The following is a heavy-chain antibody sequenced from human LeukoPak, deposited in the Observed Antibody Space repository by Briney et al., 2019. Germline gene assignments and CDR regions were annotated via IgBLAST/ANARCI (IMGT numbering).Heavy chain of an antibody. CDR1: GGSISSYY. Sequence: PSETLSLTCTVSGGSISSYYWSWIRPPAWKGLEGIGRIYTSGSTNYNPSLKSRVTMSVDTSKNQLSLKLSSVTAADTAVYYCARDRGAYYYYYGMDVWGQGTTVTVSS. D-gene: IGHD3-10*01. CDR2: IYTSGST. V-gene: IGHV4-4*07. CDR3: ARDRGAYYYYYGMDV. J-gene: IGHJ6*02.